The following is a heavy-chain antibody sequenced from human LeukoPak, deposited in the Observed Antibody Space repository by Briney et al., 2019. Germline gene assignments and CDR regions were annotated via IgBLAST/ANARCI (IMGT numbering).Heavy chain of an antibody. CDR3: ARDQGATGAVWFDP. CDR1: GGSISSHY. CDR2: TYYSGST. J-gene: IGHJ5*02. D-gene: IGHD7-27*01. Sequence: SETLSLTCTVSGGSISSHYWSWIRQPPGKGLEWIGYTYYSGSTNYNPSLKSRVTISVDTSKNQFSLKLSSVTAADTAVYYCARDQGATGAVWFDPWGQGTLVTVSS. V-gene: IGHV4-59*11.